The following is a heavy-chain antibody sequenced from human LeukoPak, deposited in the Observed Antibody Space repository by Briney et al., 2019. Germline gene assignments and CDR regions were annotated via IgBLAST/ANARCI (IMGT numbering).Heavy chain of an antibody. J-gene: IGHJ1*01. V-gene: IGHV1-2*02. CDR3: ARVSRLAAAGIKIGYFQH. CDR1: GYTFTGYY. D-gene: IGHD6-13*01. CDR2: INPNSGGT. Sequence: GASVKVSCKASGYTFTGYYMHWVRQAPGQGLEWMGWINPNSGGTNYAQKFQGRVTMTRDTSISTAYMELSRLRSDDTAVYYCARVSRLAAAGIKIGYFQHWGQGTLVTVSS.